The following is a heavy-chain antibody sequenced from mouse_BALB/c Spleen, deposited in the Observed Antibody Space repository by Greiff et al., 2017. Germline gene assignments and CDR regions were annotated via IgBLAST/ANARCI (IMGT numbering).Heavy chain of an antibody. CDR3: ARGGIITTATFDY. D-gene: IGHD1-2*01. V-gene: IGHV5-17*02. CDR1: GFTFSSFG. J-gene: IGHJ2*01. Sequence: DVKLVESGGGLVQPGGSRKLSCAASGFTFSSFGMHWVRQAPEKGLEWVAYISSGSSTIYYADTVKGRFTISRDNPKNTLFLQMTSLRSEDTAMYYCARGGIITTATFDYWGQGTTLTVSS. CDR2: ISSGSSTI.